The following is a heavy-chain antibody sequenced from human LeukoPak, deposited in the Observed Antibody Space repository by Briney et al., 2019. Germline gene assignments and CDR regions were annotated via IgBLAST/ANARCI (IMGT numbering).Heavy chain of an antibody. CDR1: GHTFSRYA. CDR2: IYSGGTT. D-gene: IGHD5-18*01. Sequence: GGSLRLSCAASGHTFSRYAMSWVRQAPGKGLEWVSVIYSGGTTYYADSVKGRFTISRDNSKNTLYLQMNSLRAEDTAVYYCARDWKGGYNYGHPTLTSDYWGQGTLVTVSS. CDR3: ARDWKGGYNYGHPTLTSDY. J-gene: IGHJ4*02. V-gene: IGHV3-66*01.